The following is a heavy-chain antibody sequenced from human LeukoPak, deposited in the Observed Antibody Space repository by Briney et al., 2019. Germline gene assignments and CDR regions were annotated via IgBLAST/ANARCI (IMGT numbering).Heavy chain of an antibody. CDR2: MNPNSGNT. Sequence: GASVKVSCKASGYTFTSYDINWVRQATGQGLEWMGWMNPNSGNTGYAQKFQGRVTMIRNTSISTAYMELSSLRSEDTAVYYCARGRITMVRGVSPIDYWGQGTLVTVSS. D-gene: IGHD3-10*01. V-gene: IGHV1-8*01. CDR1: GYTFTSYD. CDR3: ARGRITMVRGVSPIDY. J-gene: IGHJ4*02.